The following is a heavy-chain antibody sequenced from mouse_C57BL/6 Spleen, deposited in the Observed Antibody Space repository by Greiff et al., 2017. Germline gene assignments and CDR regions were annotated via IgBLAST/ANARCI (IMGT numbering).Heavy chain of an antibody. J-gene: IGHJ3*01. D-gene: IGHD2-5*01. CDR1: GFTFSSYA. V-gene: IGHV5-4*03. CDR2: LSACGSYT. Sequence: EVKLQESGGGLVKPGGSLKLSCAASGFTFSSYAMSWVRQTPEKRLEWVATLSACGSYTYYPDNVKGRFTISRDNAKNNLYLQMSHLKSEDTAMYYCARPYSNYEAWFAYWGQGTLVTVSA. CDR3: ARPYSNYEAWFAY.